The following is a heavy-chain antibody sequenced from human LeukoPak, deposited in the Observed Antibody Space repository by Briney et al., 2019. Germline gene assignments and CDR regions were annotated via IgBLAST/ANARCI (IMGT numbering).Heavy chain of an antibody. Sequence: SETLSLTCTVSGGSISSSSYYWGWIRQPPGKGLEWIGSIYYSGSTYYNPSLKSRVTISVDTSKNQFSLKLSSVTAADTAVYYCARDPWNYDSSGYPTHFDYWGQGTLVTVSS. CDR2: IYYSGST. CDR3: ARDPWNYDSSGYPTHFDY. V-gene: IGHV4-39*07. J-gene: IGHJ4*02. CDR1: GGSISSSSYY. D-gene: IGHD3-22*01.